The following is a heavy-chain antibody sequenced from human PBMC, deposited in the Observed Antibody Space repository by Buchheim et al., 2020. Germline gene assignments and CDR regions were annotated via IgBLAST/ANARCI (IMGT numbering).Heavy chain of an antibody. Sequence: QLQLQESGSGLVRPSQTLSLTCAVSGGSITSGGYSWSWIRQPPGKGLEWIGYIYDSGSTFYTPSLKSRINISVDRSQNQFSLKLSSVTAADTAVYYCARYGSWFDPWGQGTL. D-gene: IGHD1-14*01. CDR3: ARYGSWFDP. J-gene: IGHJ5*02. CDR2: IYDSGST. CDR1: GGSITSGGYS. V-gene: IGHV4-30-2*01.